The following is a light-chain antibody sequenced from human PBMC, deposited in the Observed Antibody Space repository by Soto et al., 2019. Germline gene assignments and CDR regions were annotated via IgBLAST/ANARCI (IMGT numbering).Light chain of an antibody. CDR2: GAS. V-gene: IGKV3-15*01. CDR3: QQYNNWPVT. CDR1: QSVSSN. Sequence: EIVMTQSPATLSVSPGDRATLSCRASQSVSSNLAWYQQKPGQAPRLLIYGASTRATGIPARFSGSGSGTEFTLTINSLQSEDFAIYYCQQYNNWPVTFGGGTKVDIK. J-gene: IGKJ4*01.